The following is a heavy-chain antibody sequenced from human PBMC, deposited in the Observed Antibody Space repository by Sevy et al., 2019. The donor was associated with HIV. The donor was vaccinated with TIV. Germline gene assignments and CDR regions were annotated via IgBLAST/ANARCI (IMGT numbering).Heavy chain of an antibody. V-gene: IGHV3-30*18. J-gene: IGHJ4*02. D-gene: IGHD1-26*01. CDR2: ISYDGSSK. Sequence: GGSLRLSCAASGFIFSSYGMHWVRQAPGKGLEWVTIISYDGSSKYYADYVKGRFTISRDNSENILYLQMNSLRTDDTAVYYCVKGGVTWELLDYWGQGTLVTVSS. CDR3: VKGGVTWELLDY. CDR1: GFIFSSYG.